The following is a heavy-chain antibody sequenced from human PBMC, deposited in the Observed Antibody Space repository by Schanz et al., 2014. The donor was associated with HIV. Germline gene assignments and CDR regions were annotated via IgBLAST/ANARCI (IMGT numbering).Heavy chain of an antibody. CDR2: IWYDGSNK. J-gene: IGHJ4*03. Sequence: QVQLVESGGGVVQPGRSLRLSCTASGFTFSNYGMHWVRQAPGKGLEWVAAIWYDGSNKFYADSVKGRFTISRDNSKNTLYLQMNNLRAEDTAVYGCARQGLRFSFWLDYWGQGTTVSVSS. V-gene: IGHV3-33*01. CDR3: ARQGLRFSFWLDY. D-gene: IGHD4-17*01. CDR1: GFTFSNYG.